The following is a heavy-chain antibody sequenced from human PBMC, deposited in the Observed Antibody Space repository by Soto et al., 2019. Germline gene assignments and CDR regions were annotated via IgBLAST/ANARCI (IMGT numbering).Heavy chain of an antibody. CDR3: ARQDTAGWFNP. CDR1: GGSISVTNYY. V-gene: IGHV4-39*01. D-gene: IGHD5-18*01. CDR2: IFYNGNI. Sequence: QLQLQESGPGLVKPSETLSLTCTVSGGSISVTNYYWGWIRQPPGKGLEWIGTIFYNGNIYYNPSLKSRVTMSADTSKNQFSMKVTSVTAADTAAYYCARQDTAGWFNPWGQGTLVTVSS. J-gene: IGHJ5*02.